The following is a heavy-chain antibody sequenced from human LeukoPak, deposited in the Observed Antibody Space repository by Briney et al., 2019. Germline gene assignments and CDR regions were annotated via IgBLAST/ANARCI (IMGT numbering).Heavy chain of an antibody. CDR3: ARSYDFWSGSPGGYFDY. CDR1: DGSINSYY. Sequence: KSSETLSLTCSVSDGSINSYYWNWIRRPPGKGLEWIGYIYYSGGTHYNPSLKSRVTMLVDTSKNQFSLKLTAVTAADTAVYYCARSYDFWSGSPGGYFDYWGQGTLVTVSS. V-gene: IGHV4-59*01. J-gene: IGHJ4*02. CDR2: IYYSGGT. D-gene: IGHD3-3*01.